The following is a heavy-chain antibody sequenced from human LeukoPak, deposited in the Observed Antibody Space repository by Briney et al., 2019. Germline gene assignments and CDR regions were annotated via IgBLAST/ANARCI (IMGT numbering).Heavy chain of an antibody. D-gene: IGHD3-22*01. Sequence: RAGGSLRLSCAASGFTFSSYEMKWVRQAPGKGLEWVSYISSSGSAIYYADSVKGRFTISRDNAKNSLYLQMNSLRAEDTAVYYCARDKPNYYDSSGYSYYGMDVWGQGTTVTVSS. V-gene: IGHV3-48*03. CDR3: ARDKPNYYDSSGYSYYGMDV. CDR2: ISSSGSAI. J-gene: IGHJ6*02. CDR1: GFTFSSYE.